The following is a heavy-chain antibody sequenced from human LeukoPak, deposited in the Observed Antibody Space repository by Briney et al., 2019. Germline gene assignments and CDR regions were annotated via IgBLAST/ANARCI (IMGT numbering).Heavy chain of an antibody. Sequence: GASVKVSCKASGYTFTSYYMHWVRQAPGQGLEWMGIINPSGGSTSYAQKFQGRVTMTRNTSISTAYMELNSLRSEDTAVYYCARLSTLGITMIVGFDPWGQGTLVTVSS. V-gene: IGHV1-46*01. J-gene: IGHJ5*02. D-gene: IGHD3-22*01. CDR1: GYTFTSYY. CDR3: ARLSTLGITMIVGFDP. CDR2: INPSGGST.